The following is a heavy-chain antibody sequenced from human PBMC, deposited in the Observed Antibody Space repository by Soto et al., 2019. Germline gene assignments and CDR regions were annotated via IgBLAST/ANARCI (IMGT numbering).Heavy chain of an antibody. V-gene: IGHV3-23*01. CDR2: ISGSGGST. CDR3: AKRATGNDFDY. Sequence: EVQLLESGGGLVQPGGSLRLSCAASGFTFSNYAMNWVGQAPGKGLEWVSVISGSGGSTYYGDSVKGRFTISRDNSKNTLYLQMNSLRAEDTAVYYCAKRATGNDFDYWGQGTLVTVSS. J-gene: IGHJ4*02. CDR1: GFTFSNYA. D-gene: IGHD1-1*01.